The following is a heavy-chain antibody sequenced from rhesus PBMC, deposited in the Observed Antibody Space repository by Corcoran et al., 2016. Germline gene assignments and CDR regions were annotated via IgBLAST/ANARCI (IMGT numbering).Heavy chain of an antibody. J-gene: IGHJ4*01. CDR3: ARGHCSSTYCPSFDY. Sequence: QVTLKESGPALVKPTQTPTLTCPFSGFSPSPSGMGVGWIRQPPRKTLEWLAHIYWIDDKYYSTSLKSRLTISKDTSKNQVVLTMTNMDPVDTATYYCARGHCSSTYCPSFDYWGQGVLVTVSS. V-gene: IGHV2-1*01. CDR2: IYWIDDK. CDR1: GFSPSPSGMG. D-gene: IGHD2-15*01.